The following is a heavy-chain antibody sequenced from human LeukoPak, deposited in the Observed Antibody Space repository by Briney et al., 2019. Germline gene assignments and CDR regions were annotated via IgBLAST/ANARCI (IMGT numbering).Heavy chain of an antibody. V-gene: IGHV3-30*18. CDR1: GFTFSSYG. CDR2: ISYDESIK. D-gene: IGHD2-15*01. CDR3: AKGVVDIVVVVDTFFDY. J-gene: IGHJ4*02. Sequence: GGSLRLSCAASGFTFSSYGMHWVRQAPGRGLEWMSVISYDESIKSYADSVKGRFTISRDNSKNTLYLLMNSLRADDTAVYYCAKGVVDIVVVVDTFFDYWGQGTLLTVSS.